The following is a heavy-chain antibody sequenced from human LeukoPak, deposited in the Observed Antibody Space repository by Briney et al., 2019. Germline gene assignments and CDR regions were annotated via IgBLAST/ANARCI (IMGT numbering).Heavy chain of an antibody. V-gene: IGHV4-38-2*02. D-gene: IGHD2-15*01. CDR2: LYHSGTT. J-gene: IGHJ2*01. CDR3: ARVEVPRDINDWYFDL. CDR1: GYSIAHGFF. Sequence: SETLSLTCTVSGYSIAHGFFWAWIRQPPGGGLEWIGSLYHSGTTYYNTSLKSRSSTSVDTSKNQFSLKLRLVTAADTAVYYCARVEVPRDINDWYFDLWGRGTLVTVSS.